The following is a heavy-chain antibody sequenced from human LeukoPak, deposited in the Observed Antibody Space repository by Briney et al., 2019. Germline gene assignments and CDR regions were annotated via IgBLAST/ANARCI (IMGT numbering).Heavy chain of an antibody. CDR3: AKDPQFNYASGWFDP. V-gene: IGHV3-48*03. J-gene: IGHJ5*02. D-gene: IGHD2-2*01. CDR2: ISSSGSTI. Sequence: SGGSLRLSCAASGFTFSSYEMNWVRQAPGKGLEWVSYISSSGSTIYYADSVKGRFTISRDNSKNTLYLQMNSLRAEDTAVYYCAKDPQFNYASGWFDPWGQGTLVTVSS. CDR1: GFTFSSYE.